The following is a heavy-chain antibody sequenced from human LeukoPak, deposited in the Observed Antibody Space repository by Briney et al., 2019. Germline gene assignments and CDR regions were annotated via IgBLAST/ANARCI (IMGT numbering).Heavy chain of an antibody. J-gene: IGHJ5*02. CDR1: GFSFNNYG. Sequence: GRSLRLSCAASGFSFNNYGMHWVRQAPGKGLEWVAVISYEGRTTYYADSVKGRFTISRDNSRNTLFLQMNSLRDDDTAVYYCVRGVGVSRFNYFDPWGQGTLVVVSS. CDR2: ISYEGRTT. D-gene: IGHD5-24*01. V-gene: IGHV3-30*03. CDR3: VRGVGVSRFNYFDP.